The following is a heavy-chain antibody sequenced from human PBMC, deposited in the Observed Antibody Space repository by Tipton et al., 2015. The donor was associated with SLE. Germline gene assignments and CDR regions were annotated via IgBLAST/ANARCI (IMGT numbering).Heavy chain of an antibody. V-gene: IGHV3-30*02. J-gene: IGHJ3*02. D-gene: IGHD2-2*01. CDR3: ASGGHTSTLYFEM. CDR1: GFSFNSYD. CDR2: IRYDGGNK. Sequence: SLRLSCAASGFSFNSYDMHWVRQAPGKRLEWLAFIRYDGGNKDYADSVKGRFVISRDNSENTLYLQINSLRPEDTAVYYCASGGHTSTLYFEMWGQGTMVTVSS.